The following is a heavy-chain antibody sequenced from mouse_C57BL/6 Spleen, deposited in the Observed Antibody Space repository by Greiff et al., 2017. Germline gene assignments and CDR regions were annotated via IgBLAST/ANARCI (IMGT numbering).Heavy chain of an antibody. J-gene: IGHJ3*01. Sequence: VQLQQSGAELVKPGASVKLSCKASGYTFTDYYMNWVKQSHGKSLEWIGNLNPNHGGTRYNQKFKGKATLTVDKYSSTAYMELRSLTSEDSAVYYCARTGVYDEAWFAYWGRGTMVTVSA. CDR3: ARTGVYDEAWFAY. D-gene: IGHD2-12*01. CDR1: GYTFTDYY. CDR2: LNPNHGGT. V-gene: IGHV1-26*01.